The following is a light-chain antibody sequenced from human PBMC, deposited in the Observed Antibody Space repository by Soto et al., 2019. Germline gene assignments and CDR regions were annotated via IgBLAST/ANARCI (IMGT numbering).Light chain of an antibody. CDR3: QQYYSYPRT. Sequence: AIRMTQSPSSLSASTGDRVTITCRASQGMSSYLAWYQQKPGKAPKLLIYAASTLQSGVPSRFSGSGSGTDFTLTISCLQSEDFATYYCQQYYSYPRTFGGGTKVEIK. V-gene: IGKV1-8*01. CDR2: AAS. J-gene: IGKJ4*01. CDR1: QGMSSY.